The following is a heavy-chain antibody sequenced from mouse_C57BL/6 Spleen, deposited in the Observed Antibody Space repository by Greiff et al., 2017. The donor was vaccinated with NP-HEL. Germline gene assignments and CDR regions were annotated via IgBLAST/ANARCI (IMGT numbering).Heavy chain of an antibody. V-gene: IGHV1-64*01. J-gene: IGHJ4*01. CDR3: ASYYSNYDYAMDY. Sequence: QVQLQQSGAELVKPGASVKLSCKASGYTFTSYWMHWVKQRPGQGLEWIGMIHPNSGSTNYNEKFKSKATLTVDKSSSTAYMQLSSLTSEDSAVYYCASYYSNYDYAMDYWGQGTSVTVSS. CDR1: GYTFTSYW. CDR2: IHPNSGST. D-gene: IGHD2-5*01.